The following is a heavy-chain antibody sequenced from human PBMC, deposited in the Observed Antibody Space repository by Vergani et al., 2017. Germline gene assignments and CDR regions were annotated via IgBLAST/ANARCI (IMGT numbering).Heavy chain of an antibody. CDR1: GFSFRNAW. D-gene: IGHD2-21*01. CDR3: TTDPRYCGDGSCYWLRDHHYYGRDV. Sequence: EVQLVESGGGIVKPGGSLRLSCVASGFSFRNAWMNWVRRTPGKGLEWVGRIKSTFDRGTTDYAAAVKGRFTISRDDSKNTRFLQMNGLKTEDIGVYYCTTDPRYCGDGSCYWLRDHHYYGRDVWGQGTTVTVSS. CDR2: IKSTFDRGTT. V-gene: IGHV3-15*07. J-gene: IGHJ6*02.